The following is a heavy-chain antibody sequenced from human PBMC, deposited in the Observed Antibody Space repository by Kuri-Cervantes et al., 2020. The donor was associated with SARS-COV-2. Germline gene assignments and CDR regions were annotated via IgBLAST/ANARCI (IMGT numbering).Heavy chain of an antibody. CDR2: ISGSGGST. J-gene: IGHJ4*02. V-gene: IGHV3-23*01. D-gene: IGHD1-26*01. CDR3: AKRGHEWGLLTSGGFDY. Sequence: GGSLRLSCAASGFTFSSYAMSWVRQAPGKGLEWVSAISGSGGSTYYADSVKGRFTISRDNSKNTLYLHMNSLRAEDTAVYYCAKRGHEWGLLTSGGFDYWGQGTLVTVSS. CDR1: GFTFSSYA.